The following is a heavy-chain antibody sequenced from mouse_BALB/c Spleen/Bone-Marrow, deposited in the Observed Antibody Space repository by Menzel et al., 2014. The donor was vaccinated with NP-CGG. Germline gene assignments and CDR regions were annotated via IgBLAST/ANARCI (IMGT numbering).Heavy chain of an antibody. D-gene: IGHD2-4*01. Sequence: DVMLVESGGGLVQPGGSRKLSCAASGFTFSRSGMHWVRQAPEKGLEWVAYISSGCSTIYYADTMKGRFTISRDNPKNTLFLQMTSLRSEDTAMYYCAGARSTMITTGAMDYWRQGTSVTVSS. CDR1: GFTFSRSG. J-gene: IGHJ4*01. CDR3: AGARSTMITTGAMDY. V-gene: IGHV5-17*02. CDR2: ISSGCSTI.